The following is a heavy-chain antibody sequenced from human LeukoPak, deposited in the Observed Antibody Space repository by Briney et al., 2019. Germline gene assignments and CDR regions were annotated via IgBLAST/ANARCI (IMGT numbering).Heavy chain of an antibody. CDR1: GFTFSSYA. Sequence: GRSLRLSCAASGFTFSSYAMHWVRQAPGKGLEWVAVISYDGSNKYYADSVKGQFTISRDNSKNTLYLQMNSLRAEDTAVYYCATYYYDSSGSPFFDYWGQGTLVTVSS. CDR3: ATYYYDSSGSPFFDY. D-gene: IGHD3-22*01. CDR2: ISYDGSNK. V-gene: IGHV3-30-3*01. J-gene: IGHJ4*02.